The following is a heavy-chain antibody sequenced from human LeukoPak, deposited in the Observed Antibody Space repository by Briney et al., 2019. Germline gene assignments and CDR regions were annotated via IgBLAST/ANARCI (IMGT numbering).Heavy chain of an antibody. Sequence: KPSETLSLTCAVYGGSFSGYYWSWIRQPPGKGLEWIGEINHSGSTNYNPSLKSRVTISVDTSKNQFSLKLSSVTAADTAVYYCARGRTWAKRSIAARRSLNYYFDYWGQGTLVTVSS. CDR1: GGSFSGYY. V-gene: IGHV4-34*01. D-gene: IGHD6-6*01. CDR2: INHSGST. J-gene: IGHJ4*02. CDR3: ARGRTWAKRSIAARRSLNYYFDY.